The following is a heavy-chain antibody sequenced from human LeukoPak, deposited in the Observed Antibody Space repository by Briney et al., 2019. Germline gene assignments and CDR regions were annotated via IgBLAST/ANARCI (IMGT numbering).Heavy chain of an antibody. CDR3: AGXXDXXGYYAVSPYWYFDL. V-gene: IGHV4-59*01. CDR1: GGSISSYY. Sequence: SETLSLTCTVSGGSISSYYWSWIRQPPGKGLEWIGYIYYSGSTNYNPSLKSRVTISVDTSKNQFSLKLSSVTAADTAVYYCAGXXDXXGYYAVSPYWYFDLWGRGTLVTVSS. D-gene: IGHD3-22*01. CDR2: IYYSGST. J-gene: IGHJ2*01.